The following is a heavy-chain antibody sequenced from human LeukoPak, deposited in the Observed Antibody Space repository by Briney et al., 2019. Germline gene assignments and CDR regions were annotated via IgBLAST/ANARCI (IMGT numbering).Heavy chain of an antibody. D-gene: IGHD3-3*01. CDR2: INSDGSST. J-gene: IGHJ6*03. V-gene: IGHV3-74*01. Sequence: LPGGSLRLSCAASGFTFSSYWMHWVRQAPGKGLVWVSRINSDGSSTSYADSVKGRFTISRDNAKNTLYLQMNSLRAEDTAVYYCARVTGTDFWSGYFKSGYYYYYMDVWGKGTTVTVSS. CDR1: GFTFSSYW. CDR3: ARVTGTDFWSGYFKSGYYYYYMDV.